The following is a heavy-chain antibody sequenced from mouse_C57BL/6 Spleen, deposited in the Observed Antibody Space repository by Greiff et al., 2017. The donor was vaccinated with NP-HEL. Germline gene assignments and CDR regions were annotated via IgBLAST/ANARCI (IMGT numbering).Heavy chain of an antibody. CDR3: ARRTAQATD. D-gene: IGHD3-2*02. J-gene: IGHJ3*01. V-gene: IGHV1-69*01. Sequence: VQLQQPGAELVMPGASVKLSCKASGYTFTSYWMHWVKQRPGQGLEWIGEIDPSDSYTNYNQKFKGKSTLTVDKSSSTAYMQLSSLTSEDSAVYYCARRTAQATDWGQGTLVTVSA. CDR1: GYTFTSYW. CDR2: IDPSDSYT.